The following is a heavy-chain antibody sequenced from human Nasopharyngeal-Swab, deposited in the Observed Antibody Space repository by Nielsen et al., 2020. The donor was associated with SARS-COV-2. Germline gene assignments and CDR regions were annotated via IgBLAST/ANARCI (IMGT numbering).Heavy chain of an antibody. J-gene: IGHJ4*02. CDR3: ARGSGGNSFRWVLGKTPAYYFDY. CDR2: IYYSGST. V-gene: IGHV4-59*01. Sequence: SETLSLTCTVSGGSISSYYWSWIRQPPGKGLEWIGYIYYSGSTNYNPSLKSRVTISVDTSKNQFSLKLSSVTAADTAVYYCARGSGGNSFRWVLGKTPAYYFDYWGQGTLVTVSS. D-gene: IGHD4-23*01. CDR1: GGSISSYY.